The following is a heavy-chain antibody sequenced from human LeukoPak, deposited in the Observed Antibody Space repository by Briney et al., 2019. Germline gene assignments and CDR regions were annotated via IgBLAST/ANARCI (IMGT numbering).Heavy chain of an antibody. Sequence: SETLSLNCPVSGCSISSYYWSWIRQPPGKGLEWIWRIYTSGSTNYNPSLKSRVTMSVHTSKNQFSLKQTSVTAADTAVYYCARDRHYYDSSAPLEDAFDIWGQGTMVTVSS. CDR3: ARDRHYYDSSAPLEDAFDI. J-gene: IGHJ3*02. CDR1: GCSISSYY. D-gene: IGHD3-22*01. V-gene: IGHV4-4*07. CDR2: IYTSGST.